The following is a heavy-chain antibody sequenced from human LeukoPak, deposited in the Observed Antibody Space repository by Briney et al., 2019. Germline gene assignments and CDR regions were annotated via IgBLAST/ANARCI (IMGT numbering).Heavy chain of an antibody. CDR3: ASRIAARPFDAFDI. D-gene: IGHD6-6*01. CDR2: ITPIFGTA. CDR1: GGTFSSYA. Sequence: SVKVSCKASGGTFSSYAISWLRQAPGQGLEWMGGITPIFGTANYAQTFQGRVTITADESTSTAYMELSSLRSDDTAVYYCASRIAARPFDAFDIWGQGTMVTVSS. J-gene: IGHJ3*02. V-gene: IGHV1-69*13.